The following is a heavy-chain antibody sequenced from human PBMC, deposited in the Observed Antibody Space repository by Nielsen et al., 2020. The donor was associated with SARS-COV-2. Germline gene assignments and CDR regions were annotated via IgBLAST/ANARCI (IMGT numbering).Heavy chain of an antibody. Sequence: GESLKISCAASAFTFSTYWMMWVRQAPGKGLEWVANIKEDGSEKYYVDSVKGRSTISRDNAKNSLYLQMNSLRAEDTAVYYCARLWSASIWYFDLWGRGTLVTVSS. CDR3: ARLWSASIWYFDL. CDR1: AFTFSTYW. V-gene: IGHV3-7*03. CDR2: IKEDGSEK. D-gene: IGHD3-3*01. J-gene: IGHJ2*01.